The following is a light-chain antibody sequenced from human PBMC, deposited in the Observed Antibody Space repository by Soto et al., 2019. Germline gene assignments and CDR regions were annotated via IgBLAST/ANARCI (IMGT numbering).Light chain of an antibody. V-gene: IGKV2-30*02. CDR1: QSLVHSDGNIY. CDR3: MQGTHWPYP. J-gene: IGKJ2*01. Sequence: DVMMTQSPLSLTVIIGQPASISCRSSQSLVHSDGNIYLNWFQQRPGQSPRRLIYKISNRDSVVPDRFSGSGSGTDFTLKISRVEAEDVGVYYCMQGTHWPYPFGQETKLEIK. CDR2: KIS.